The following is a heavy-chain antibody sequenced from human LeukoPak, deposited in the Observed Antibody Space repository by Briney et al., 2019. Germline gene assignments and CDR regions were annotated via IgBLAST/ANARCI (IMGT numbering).Heavy chain of an antibody. CDR3: ARRGGSGSYTLTYYFDY. Sequence: GESLKISCQGSGYSFTTYWIGWVRQMPGKGLEWMGIIYPGDSDTRYSPSFQGQVTISADKSTNTAYLQWSSLKASDTAMYYCARRGGSGSYTLTYYFDYWGQGTLVTVSS. D-gene: IGHD1-26*01. V-gene: IGHV5-51*01. CDR2: IYPGDSDT. J-gene: IGHJ4*02. CDR1: GYSFTTYW.